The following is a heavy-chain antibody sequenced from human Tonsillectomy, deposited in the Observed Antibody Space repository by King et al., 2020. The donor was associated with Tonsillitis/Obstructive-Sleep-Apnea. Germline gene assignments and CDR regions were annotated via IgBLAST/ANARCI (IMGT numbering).Heavy chain of an antibody. J-gene: IGHJ3*01. V-gene: IGHV4-59*01. CDR2: IYYSGST. D-gene: IGHD3-16*01. CDR3: ARDMMLEAGGDAFDL. CDR1: GGSISSYY. Sequence: QLQESGPGLVKPSETLSLTCTVSGGSISSYYWSWIRQPPGKGLEWVGYIYYSGSTNYNPSLKSRVTISVDTSKNQFSLKLNSVTAADTAVYYCARDMMLEAGGDAFDLWGQGTMVTVSS.